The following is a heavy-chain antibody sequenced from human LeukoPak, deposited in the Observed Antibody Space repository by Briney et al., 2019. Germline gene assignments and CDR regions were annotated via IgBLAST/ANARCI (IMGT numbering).Heavy chain of an antibody. CDR2: MNPNSGNT. CDR3: ARGYDFWSGHSSLFDY. V-gene: IGHV1-8*03. Sequence: ASVKVSCKASGHTFSNYEINWVRQATGQGLEWMGWMNPNSGNTGYAQKFQGRVTITRDTSISTAYMELSSLRSEDTAVYYCARGYDFWSGHSSLFDYWGQGTLVTVSS. CDR1: GHTFSNYE. J-gene: IGHJ4*01. D-gene: IGHD3-3*01.